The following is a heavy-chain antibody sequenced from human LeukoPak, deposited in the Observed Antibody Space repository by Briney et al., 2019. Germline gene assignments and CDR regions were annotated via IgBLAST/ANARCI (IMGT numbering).Heavy chain of an antibody. CDR1: GGSISSGGYY. CDR2: IYYSGST. V-gene: IGHV4-31*03. Sequence: SETLSFTCTVSGGSISSGGYYWSWIRQHPGQGLEWIGYIYYSGSTYYNPSLKSRVTISVDTSKNQFSLKLSSVTAADTAVYYCARDEGGYGANWFDPWGQGTLVTVSS. J-gene: IGHJ5*02. CDR3: ARDEGGYGANWFDP. D-gene: IGHD4-17*01.